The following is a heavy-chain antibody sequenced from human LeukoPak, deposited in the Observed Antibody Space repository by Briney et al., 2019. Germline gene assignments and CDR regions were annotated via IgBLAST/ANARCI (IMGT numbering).Heavy chain of an antibody. D-gene: IGHD3-3*01. CDR3: ARQGRRITIFGVVSHNWFDP. V-gene: IGHV4-59*08. J-gene: IGHJ5*02. CDR1: GGSIGSYY. CDR2: IYYSGST. Sequence: PSETLSLTCTVSGGSIGSYYWSWIRQPPGKGLEWIGYIYYSGSTNYNPSLKSRVTISVDTSKNQFSLKLSSVTAADTAVYYCARQGRRITIFGVVSHNWFDPWGQGTLVTVSS.